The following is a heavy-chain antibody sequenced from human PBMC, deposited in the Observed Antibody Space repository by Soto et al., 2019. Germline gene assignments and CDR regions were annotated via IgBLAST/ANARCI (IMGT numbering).Heavy chain of an antibody. CDR1: GDSVSSNSAA. Sequence: PSQNLSLTCAMSGDSVSSNSAAWNWIIQSPSRGLEWLGRTYYRSKWYNDYAVSVKSRITINPDTSKNQFSLQLNSVTPEDTAVYYCARGSLPPQRITIFGVVKDWFQPWGQGTLVTVSS. CDR3: ARGSLPPQRITIFGVVKDWFQP. D-gene: IGHD3-3*01. CDR2: TYYRSKWYN. J-gene: IGHJ5*02. V-gene: IGHV6-1*01.